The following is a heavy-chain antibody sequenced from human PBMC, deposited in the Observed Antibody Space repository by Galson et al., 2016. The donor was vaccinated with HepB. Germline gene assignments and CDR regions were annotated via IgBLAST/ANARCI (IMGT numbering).Heavy chain of an antibody. CDR1: GFTFSLHT. J-gene: IGHJ4*02. V-gene: IGHV3-48*02. CDR3: ARGGSGNFQYYSDS. Sequence: SLRLSCAASGFTFSLHTFNWVRQTPAKGLEWISYIGSSPRNIYYADSVQGRFTISRDNANTSLFLQLNSLRDADTGVYFCARGGSGNFQYYSDSWGQGALVTVSS. D-gene: IGHD6-19*01. CDR2: IGSSPRNI.